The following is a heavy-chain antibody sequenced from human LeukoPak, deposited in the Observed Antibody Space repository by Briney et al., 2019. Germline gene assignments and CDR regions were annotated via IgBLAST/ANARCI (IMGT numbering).Heavy chain of an antibody. CDR3: ARLLLGKWLPLDY. J-gene: IGHJ4*02. D-gene: IGHD3-22*01. V-gene: IGHV4-39*01. CDR1: GGSISSGTYY. CDR2: IYYSGST. Sequence: KTSETLSLTCTVSGGSISSGTYYWGWIRQPPGKGLEWIGSIYYSGSTYYNPSLKSRVTISVDTSKNQFSLKLSSVTAADTAVYYCARLLLGKWLPLDYWGQGTLVTVSS.